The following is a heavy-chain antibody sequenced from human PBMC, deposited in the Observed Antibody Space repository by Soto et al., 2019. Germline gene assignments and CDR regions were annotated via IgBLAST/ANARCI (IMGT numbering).Heavy chain of an antibody. CDR2: INPNSGGT. V-gene: IGHV1-2*04. Sequence: ASVKVSCKASGYTFTGYYMHWVRQAPGQGLEWMGWINPNSGGTNYAQKFQGWVTMTKDTSISTANMELSRQRSDDTNVYYCATTLESLPDAFDIWGQGTMVTVSS. CDR3: ATTLESLPDAFDI. J-gene: IGHJ3*02. D-gene: IGHD1-1*01. CDR1: GYTFTGYY.